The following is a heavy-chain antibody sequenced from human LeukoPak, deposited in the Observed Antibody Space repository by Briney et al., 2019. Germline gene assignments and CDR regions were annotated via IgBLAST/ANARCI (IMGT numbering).Heavy chain of an antibody. D-gene: IGHD2-15*01. J-gene: IGHJ4*02. Sequence: PGGSLRLSCAASGFTFSSYWMSWVRQAPGKGLEWVANIKQDGSEKYYVDSVKGRFTISRDNAKNSLYLQMNSLRAEDMAVYYCARVFDKWWYSTPAAYYFDYWGQGTLVTVSS. CDR1: GFTFSSYW. CDR3: ARVFDKWWYSTPAAYYFDY. V-gene: IGHV3-7*01. CDR2: IKQDGSEK.